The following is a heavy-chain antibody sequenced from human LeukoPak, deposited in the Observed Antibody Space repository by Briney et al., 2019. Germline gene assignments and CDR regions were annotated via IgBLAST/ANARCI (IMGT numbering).Heavy chain of an antibody. CDR1: GFTFSSYA. V-gene: IGHV3-33*01. J-gene: IGHJ4*02. Sequence: GGSLRLSCAASGFTFSSYAMHWVRQAPGKGLEWVAVIWYDGGNEFYADSVKGRFTISRDNSKNTLYLQMNSLRAEDTAVYYCAATTVVWGQGALVTVSS. CDR2: IWYDGGNE. CDR3: AATTVV. D-gene: IGHD4-23*01.